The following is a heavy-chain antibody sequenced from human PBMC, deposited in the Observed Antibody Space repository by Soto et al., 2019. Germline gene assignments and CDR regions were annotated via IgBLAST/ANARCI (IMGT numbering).Heavy chain of an antibody. Sequence: GASVKVSCKASGYTFTSYYMHWVRQAPGQGLEWMGIINPSGGSTSYAQKFQGRVTMTRDTSTSTVYMELSSLRSEDTAVYYCARVVEDYDSSGIPFDYWGQGTLVTVSS. D-gene: IGHD3-22*01. CDR1: GYTFTSYY. CDR3: ARVVEDYDSSGIPFDY. CDR2: INPSGGST. V-gene: IGHV1-46*01. J-gene: IGHJ4*02.